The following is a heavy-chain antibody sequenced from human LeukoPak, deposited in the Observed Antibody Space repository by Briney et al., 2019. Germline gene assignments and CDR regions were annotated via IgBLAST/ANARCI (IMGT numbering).Heavy chain of an antibody. D-gene: IGHD2-21*01. CDR2: IYYSGTT. CDR3: ARERVAGILWGMDV. V-gene: IGHV4-31*03. J-gene: IGHJ6*02. CDR1: SASISTAGHS. Sequence: PSETLSLTCTVSSASISTAGHSWSWLRQHPGQGLEWIGDIYYSGTTYYLPSLKSRVTMSVDTSKNQFSLKLISVTAADTAVYYCARERVAGILWGMDVWGQGTTVTVSS.